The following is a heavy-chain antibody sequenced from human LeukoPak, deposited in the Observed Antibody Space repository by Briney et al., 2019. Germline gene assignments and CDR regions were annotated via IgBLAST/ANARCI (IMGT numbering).Heavy chain of an antibody. V-gene: IGHV3-53*01. CDR1: GFTVSSNY. D-gene: IGHD3-10*01. Sequence: GGSLRLSCAASGFTVSSNYMSWVRQAPGKGLEWVSVIYSGGSTYYADSVKGRFTISRDNSKNTLYLQMNSLRAEDTAVYYCAGVSRGLFRPYYFDYWGQGTLVTVSS. CDR2: IYSGGST. CDR3: AGVSRGLFRPYYFDY. J-gene: IGHJ4*02.